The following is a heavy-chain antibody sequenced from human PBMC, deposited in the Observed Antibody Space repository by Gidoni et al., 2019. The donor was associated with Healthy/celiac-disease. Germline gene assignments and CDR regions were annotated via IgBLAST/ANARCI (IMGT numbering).Heavy chain of an antibody. CDR3: ARAGAHGVTGYYYYGMDV. V-gene: IGHV3-13*05. D-gene: IGHD4-4*01. Sequence: EVQLVASGGGLVQPGGSLRLSCAASGFTFSSYDMHWVRQATGKGLEWVSAIGTAGDPYYPGSVKGRFTISRENAKNSLYLQMNSLRAGDTAVYYCARAGAHGVTGYYYYGMDVWGQGTTVTVSS. CDR2: IGTAGDP. J-gene: IGHJ6*02. CDR1: GFTFSSYD.